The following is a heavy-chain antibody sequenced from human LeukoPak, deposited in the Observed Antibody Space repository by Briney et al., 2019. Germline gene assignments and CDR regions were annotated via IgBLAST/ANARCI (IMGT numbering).Heavy chain of an antibody. D-gene: IGHD3-10*01. CDR2: INPNSGGT. V-gene: IGHV1-2*02. Sequence: ASVTVSCKASGYTFTGYYMHWVRQAPGQGLEWMGWINPNSGGTNYAQKFQGRVTMTRDTSISTAYMELSRLRSDDTAVYYCARNVLLWFGELLYFDYWGQGTLVTVSS. J-gene: IGHJ4*02. CDR1: GYTFTGYY. CDR3: ARNVLLWFGELLYFDY.